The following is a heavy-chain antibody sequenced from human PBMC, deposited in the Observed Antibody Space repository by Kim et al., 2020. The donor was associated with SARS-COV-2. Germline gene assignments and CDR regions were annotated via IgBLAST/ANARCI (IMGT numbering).Heavy chain of an antibody. D-gene: IGHD3-16*01. CDR2: IYHSGST. CDR3: ARSELWALYYGMDV. V-gene: IGHV4-4*02. Sequence: SETLSLTCTISGDSINSSNWWTWVRQPPGKGLEWIGDIYHSGSTNYKSSVKSRVTISMDKPKNQFTLKLTSVTAADTAVYYCARSELWALYYGMDVWGQG. CDR1: GDSINSSNW. J-gene: IGHJ6*02.